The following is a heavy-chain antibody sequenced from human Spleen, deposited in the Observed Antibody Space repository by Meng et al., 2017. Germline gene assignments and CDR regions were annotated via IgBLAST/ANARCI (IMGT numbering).Heavy chain of an antibody. V-gene: IGHV3-30*04. Sequence: GGSLRLSCAASGFPFGDYSMHWVRQAPGKGLEWVTLISYDGSHTYYADSVKGRLTISRDNSKNTLYLQMNSLTTDDTAVYYCARDRDGFGELDDAFDIWGQGTMVTVSS. J-gene: IGHJ3*02. CDR2: ISYDGSHT. CDR1: GFPFGDYS. D-gene: IGHD3-10*01. CDR3: ARDRDGFGELDDAFDI.